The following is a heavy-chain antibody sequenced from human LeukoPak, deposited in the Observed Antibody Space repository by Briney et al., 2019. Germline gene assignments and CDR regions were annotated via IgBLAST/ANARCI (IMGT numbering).Heavy chain of an antibody. CDR1: GYSISSDYY. V-gene: IGHV4-38-2*02. J-gene: IGHJ5*02. CDR3: ARAMSLNWFDP. Sequence: SETLSLTCTVSGYSISSDYYWGWIRQPPGKGLEWIGTIYHSGSTYYNPSLKSRVTISVDTSKNQLSLKLSSVTAADTAVFYCARAMSLNWFDPWGQGTLVTVSS. CDR2: IYHSGST. D-gene: IGHD5/OR15-5a*01.